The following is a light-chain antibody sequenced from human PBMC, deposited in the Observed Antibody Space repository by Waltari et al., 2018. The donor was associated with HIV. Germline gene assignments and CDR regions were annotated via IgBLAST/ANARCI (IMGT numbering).Light chain of an antibody. V-gene: IGLV6-57*03. J-gene: IGLJ3*02. CDR2: DDN. CDR1: SGSLATNY. CDR3: QSYDASNQWV. Sequence: NFMLTQPHSVSESPGKTVTISCTRTSGSLATNYVQRYQQRPGSAPTIVIYDDNQRPSGVPNRFSGSIDSSSNSASLTISGLKTEDEADYYCQSYDASNQWVFGGGTKLTVL.